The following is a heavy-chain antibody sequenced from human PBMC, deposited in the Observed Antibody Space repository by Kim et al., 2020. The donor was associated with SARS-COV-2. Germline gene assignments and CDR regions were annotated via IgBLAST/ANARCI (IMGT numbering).Heavy chain of an antibody. D-gene: IGHD3-10*01. CDR3: AKGLQLYYYGLGSAFDY. CDR1: GLTFSSYA. J-gene: IGHJ4*02. V-gene: IGHV3-23*01. Sequence: GGSLRLSCAASGLTFSSYAMIWVRQAPGKGLECVSLISGTGGATEYAASVKGRFTISRDNSKNTLYLQMNSLRAEDTAFYFCAKGLQLYYYGLGSAFDYWGQGTLVTVSS. CDR2: ISGTGGAT.